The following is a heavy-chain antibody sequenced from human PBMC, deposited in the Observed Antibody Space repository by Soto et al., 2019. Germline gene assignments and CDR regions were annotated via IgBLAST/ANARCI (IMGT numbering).Heavy chain of an antibody. Sequence: GASVKVSCKASGYTLTSYYMHWVRQAPGQGLEWMGIINPSGGSTSYAQKFQGRVTMTRDTSTSTVYMELSSLRSEDTAVYYCARDGGYCSGGSCRRGAFDIWGQGTMVTVSS. D-gene: IGHD2-15*01. CDR1: GYTLTSYY. V-gene: IGHV1-46*01. CDR2: INPSGGST. J-gene: IGHJ3*02. CDR3: ARDGGYCSGGSCRRGAFDI.